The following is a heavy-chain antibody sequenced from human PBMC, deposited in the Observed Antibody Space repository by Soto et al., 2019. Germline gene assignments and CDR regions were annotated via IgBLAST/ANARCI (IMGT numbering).Heavy chain of an antibody. V-gene: IGHV3-66*01. Sequence: EVQLVESGGGLVQPGGSLRLSCAASGFTVSSNYMSWVRQAPGKGLEWVSVIYSGGSTYYADSVKGRFTISRDNSKNTVYLDMNSPRAEDTAVYYCGRGIYSGWNYVDYWGQGTLVTVSS. J-gene: IGHJ4*02. D-gene: IGHD5-12*01. CDR3: GRGIYSGWNYVDY. CDR2: IYSGGST. CDR1: GFTVSSNY.